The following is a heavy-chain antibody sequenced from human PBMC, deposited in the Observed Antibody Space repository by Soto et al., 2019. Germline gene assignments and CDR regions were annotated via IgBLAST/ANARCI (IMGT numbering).Heavy chain of an antibody. CDR1: GFTFSSSW. V-gene: IGHV3-74*01. CDR2: INSAGSSI. Sequence: EVQLVESGGDLVQPGGSLRLSCVASGFTFSSSWMHWVRQAPGKELVWVSRINSAGSSISYADSVKGRFTISRDNAKNTLYQQRTSLRVEDRGLYYWEREGPDDWFEASGCASWGQGTSVTVSS. J-gene: IGHJ5*02. D-gene: IGHD3-22*01. CDR3: EREGPDDWFEASGCAS.